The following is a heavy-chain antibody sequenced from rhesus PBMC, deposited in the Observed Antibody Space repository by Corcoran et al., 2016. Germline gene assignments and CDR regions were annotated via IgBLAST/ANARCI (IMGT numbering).Heavy chain of an antibody. J-gene: IGHJ4*01. Sequence: QVQLQQWGEGLVKPSETLSLTCAVYGGSISGYYYWSWIRQPPGKGLEWIGYIYGNSASTNYNPSLTNPVTISKDTSKNQFSLKLRSVTAADTAVYYCAGDGDTVGTAYFDYWGQGVLVTVSS. V-gene: IGHV4-73*01. CDR1: GGSISGYYY. D-gene: IGHD5-42*01. CDR3: AGDGDTVGTAYFDY. CDR2: IYGNSAST.